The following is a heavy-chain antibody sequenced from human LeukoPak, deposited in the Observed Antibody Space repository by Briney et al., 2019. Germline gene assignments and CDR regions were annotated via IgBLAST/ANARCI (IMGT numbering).Heavy chain of an antibody. CDR2: IFYSGST. D-gene: IGHD2-21*01. J-gene: IGHJ3*02. CDR1: GGSISTSNYY. CDR3: ARGRWCRLKCRAFDI. V-gene: IGHV4-39*07. Sequence: PSETLSLTCTVSGGSISTSNYYWGWIGQPPGKGLEWIGNIFYSGSTYYNPSLKSRVTISVDTSKNQFSLKLSSVTAADTAVYYCARGRWCRLKCRAFDIWGQGTMVTVSS.